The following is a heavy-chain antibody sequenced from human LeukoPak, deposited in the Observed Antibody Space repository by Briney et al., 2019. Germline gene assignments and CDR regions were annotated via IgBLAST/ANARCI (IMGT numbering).Heavy chain of an antibody. V-gene: IGHV1-69*06. CDR2: IIPIFGTA. CDR3: ARKMNDSSGYYYYYYYMDV. CDR1: GGTFSSYA. D-gene: IGHD3-22*01. Sequence: SVKVSCKASGGTFSSYAISWVRQAPGQGLEWMGGIIPIFGTANYAQKFQGRVTITADKSTSTAYMELSSLRSEDTAVYYCARKMNDSSGYYYYYYYMDVWGKGTTVTVSS. J-gene: IGHJ6*03.